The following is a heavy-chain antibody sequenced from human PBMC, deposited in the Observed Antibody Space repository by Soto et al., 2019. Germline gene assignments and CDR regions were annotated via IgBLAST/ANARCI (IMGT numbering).Heavy chain of an antibody. J-gene: IGHJ3*02. CDR3: ARDRGLLSFGEFPNDAFDI. CDR1: GGSISSGGYY. CDR2: IYYSGST. Sequence: PSETLSLTCTVSGGSISSGGYYWSWIRQHPGKGLEWIGYIYYSGSTYYNPSLKSRVTISVDTSKNQFSLKLSSVTAADTAVYYCARDRGLLSFGEFPNDAFDIWGQGTMVTVSS. D-gene: IGHD3-10*01. V-gene: IGHV4-31*03.